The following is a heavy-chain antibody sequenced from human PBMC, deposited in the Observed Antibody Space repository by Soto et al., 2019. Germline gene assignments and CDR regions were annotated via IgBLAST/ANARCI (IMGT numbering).Heavy chain of an antibody. CDR1: GFTVSSNY. Sequence: EVQLVETGGGLIQPGGSLRLSCVASGFTVSSNYMSWVRQAPGKGLEWVSVIYSGGSTYYADSVKGRFTISRDNSKNTLYLQMNSLRAEDTAVYYCARGYEGDAFDIWGQGTMVTVSS. J-gene: IGHJ3*02. CDR3: ARGYEGDAFDI. V-gene: IGHV3-53*02. D-gene: IGHD5-12*01. CDR2: IYSGGST.